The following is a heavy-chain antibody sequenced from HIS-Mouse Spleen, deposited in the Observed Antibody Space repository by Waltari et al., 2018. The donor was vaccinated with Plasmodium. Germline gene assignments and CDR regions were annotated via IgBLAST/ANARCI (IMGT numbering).Heavy chain of an antibody. V-gene: IGHV3-7*01. D-gene: IGHD6-13*01. CDR2: IKQDGSEK. CDR3: ASSWYWYFDL. Sequence: EVQLVASGGGLVEPGGSLRLSCEASGFPFRSYWMSWVGQAPGKGLEWVANIKQDGSEKDYVDSVKGRFTISRDNAKNSLYLQMNSLRAEDTAVYYCASSWYWYFDLWGRGTLVTVSS. CDR1: GFPFRSYW. J-gene: IGHJ2*01.